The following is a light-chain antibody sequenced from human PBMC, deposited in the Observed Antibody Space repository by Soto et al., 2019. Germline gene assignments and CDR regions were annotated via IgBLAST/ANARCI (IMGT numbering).Light chain of an antibody. J-gene: IGKJ5*01. CDR2: RGY. CDR1: HIIKTVY. Sequence: IAVTQSPDTISSSIRDTATXSCGASHIIKTVYFGWYQQKPGQSAGLLILRGYIRGTGTRDRFIGSRSGTDFTLTISRLEPEASAVYYCQFYVTWRISFGQGTG. V-gene: IGKV3-20*01. CDR3: QFYVTWRIS.